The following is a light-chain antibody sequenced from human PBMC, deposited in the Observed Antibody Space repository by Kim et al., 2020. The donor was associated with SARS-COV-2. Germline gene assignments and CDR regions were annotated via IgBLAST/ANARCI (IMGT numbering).Light chain of an antibody. CDR2: KAS. CDR1: QSISDW. Sequence: SASLGDRVTITCRASQSISDWLAWYQQKPGKAPKLLIYKASSLESGVPSRFSGSGSGTEFTLTISSLQPDDFATYYCQHYYTLWTFGQGTKVDIK. CDR3: QHYYTLWT. V-gene: IGKV1-5*03. J-gene: IGKJ1*01.